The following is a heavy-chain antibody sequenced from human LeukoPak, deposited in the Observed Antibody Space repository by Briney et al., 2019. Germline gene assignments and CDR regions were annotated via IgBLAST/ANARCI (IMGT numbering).Heavy chain of an antibody. J-gene: IGHJ3*02. V-gene: IGHV1-18*01. D-gene: IGHD3-10*01. CDR3: ARGITMVRGAPPGAFDI. Sequence: ASVKVSCKASGYTFTSYGISWVRQAPGQGLEWMGWFNPNSGGTNSAQKFQGRVTITTDESTSTAYMELSSLRSEDTAVYYCARGITMVRGAPPGAFDIWGQGTMVTVSS. CDR2: FNPNSGGT. CDR1: GYTFTSYG.